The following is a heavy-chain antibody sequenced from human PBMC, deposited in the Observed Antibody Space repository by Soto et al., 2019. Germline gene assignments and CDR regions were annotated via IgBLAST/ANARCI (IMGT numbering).Heavy chain of an antibody. CDR3: TAQRQDYDILTGRLYFDY. CDR2: IKSKTDGGTT. V-gene: IGHV3-15*01. Sequence: GGLLRLPCAAPGFTFSNAWMSWFCQSPGEGLEWVGRIKSKTDGGTTDYAAPVKGRFTISRDDSKNTLYLQMNSLKTEDTAVYYCTAQRQDYDILTGRLYFDYWGQGTLVTVSS. CDR1: GFTFSNAW. D-gene: IGHD3-9*01. J-gene: IGHJ4*02.